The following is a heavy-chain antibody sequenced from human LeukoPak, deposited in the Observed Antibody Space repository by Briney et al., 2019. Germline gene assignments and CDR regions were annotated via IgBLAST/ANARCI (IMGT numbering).Heavy chain of an antibody. V-gene: IGHV4-4*07. J-gene: IGHJ6*03. CDR2: TYTSGST. CDR3: ARDLQIVATTYAGDYYYYYMDV. D-gene: IGHD5-12*01. Sequence: SETLSLTCTVSGGSISSYYWSWIRQPAGKGLEWIGRTYTSGSTNYNPSLKSRVTMSIDTSKNQFSLKLSSVTAADTAVYYCARDLQIVATTYAGDYYYYYMDVWGKGTTVTISS. CDR1: GGSISSYY.